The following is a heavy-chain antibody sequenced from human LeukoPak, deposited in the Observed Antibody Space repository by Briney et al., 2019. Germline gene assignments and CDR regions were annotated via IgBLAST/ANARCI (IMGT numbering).Heavy chain of an antibody. D-gene: IGHD3-9*01. CDR3: ARDPGLRYFDWSPEPPI. V-gene: IGHV4-30-2*01. Sequence: PSETLSLTCTVSGGSISSGGYYWSWIRQPPGKGLEWIGYIYHSGSTYYNPSLKSRVTISVDRSKNQFSLKLSSVTAADTAVYYCARDPGLRYFDWSPEPPIWGQGTMVTVSS. J-gene: IGHJ3*02. CDR2: IYHSGST. CDR1: GGSISSGGYY.